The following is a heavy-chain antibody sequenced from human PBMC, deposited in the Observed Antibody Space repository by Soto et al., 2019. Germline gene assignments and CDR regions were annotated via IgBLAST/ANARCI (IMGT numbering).Heavy chain of an antibody. J-gene: IGHJ4*02. Sequence: PSETLSLTCTVAGGSVSSRNYYWGWIRQPPGKGLEWIGSFSNSGSTYYNPSLQSRVTISVDTSRDQFSLRLSSLTAADTAVYYCAGRGEYSRGYYFEYWGQGALVTV. V-gene: IGHV4-39*01. CDR2: FSNSGST. D-gene: IGHD3-22*01. CDR3: AGRGEYSRGYYFEY. CDR1: GGSVSSRNYY.